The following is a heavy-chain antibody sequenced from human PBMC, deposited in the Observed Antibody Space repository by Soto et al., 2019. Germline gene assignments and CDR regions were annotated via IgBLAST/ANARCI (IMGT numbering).Heavy chain of an antibody. D-gene: IGHD3-22*01. J-gene: IGHJ4*02. CDR2: ISYDGANQ. CDR3: ARGDNFYDSSGYYY. CDR1: GFTFSSYA. Sequence: GGSLRLSCVASGFTFSSYAMHWVRQTPGKGLEWVAVISYDGANQYYADSVKGRFTISRDTSKNTLYLQMNSLRAEDTAVYYCARGDNFYDSSGYYYWGQGTLVTVSS. V-gene: IGHV3-30-3*01.